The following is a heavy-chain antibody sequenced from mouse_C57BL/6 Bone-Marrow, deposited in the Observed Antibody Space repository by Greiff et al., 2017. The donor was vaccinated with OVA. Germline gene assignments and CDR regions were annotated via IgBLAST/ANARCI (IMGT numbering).Heavy chain of an antibody. CDR1: GFNIKDDY. V-gene: IGHV14-4*01. D-gene: IGHD2-5*01. CDR2: IDPENGDT. J-gene: IGHJ1*03. CDR3: TPTGSNYWYFDV. Sequence: QLQQSGAELVRPGASVKLSCTASGFNIKDDYMHWVKQRPEQGLEWIGWIDPENGDTEYASKFQGKATITADTSSNTAYLQLSSLTSEDTAVYYCTPTGSNYWYFDVWGTGTTVTVSS.